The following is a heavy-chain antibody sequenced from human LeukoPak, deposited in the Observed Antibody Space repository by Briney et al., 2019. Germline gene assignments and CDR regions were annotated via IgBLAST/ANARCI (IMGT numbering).Heavy chain of an antibody. CDR3: AKRDFCYGSGGAAFDH. V-gene: IGHV4-34*01. J-gene: IGHJ4*02. CDR2: IKHSRDP. Sequence: SETLSLTCSMNGESLREYYWGWIRQTPGKGLEWIGDIKHSRDPKINPSLESRLTLSVDTSKNQVSLTLRSVTAADTAVYYCAKRDFCYGSGGAAFDHWGQGTLVTVSS. CDR1: GESLREYY. D-gene: IGHD3-10*01.